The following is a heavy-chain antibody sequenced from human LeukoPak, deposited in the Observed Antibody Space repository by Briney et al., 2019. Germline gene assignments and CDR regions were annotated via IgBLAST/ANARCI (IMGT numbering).Heavy chain of an antibody. CDR1: GFTFSGYW. CDR2: IKQDGYEK. CDR3: ARDKIVGPTTLDY. J-gene: IGHJ4*02. Sequence: GGSLRLSCAASGFTFSGYWMSWVRQTPEKGLEWVANIKQDGYEKYYVDSVKGRFTISRDNAKNSLYLQMNSLRADDTAVYYCARDKIVGPTTLDYWGQGTLVTVSS. D-gene: IGHD1-26*01. V-gene: IGHV3-7*01.